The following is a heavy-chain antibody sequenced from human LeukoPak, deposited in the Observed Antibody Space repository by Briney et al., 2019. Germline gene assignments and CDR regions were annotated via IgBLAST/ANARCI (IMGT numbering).Heavy chain of an antibody. CDR1: GGSISSYY. CDR3: ARVEEGYGSGRRENYYYYYMDV. V-gene: IGHV4-59*01. D-gene: IGHD3-10*01. CDR2: IYYSGST. J-gene: IGHJ6*03. Sequence: PSETLSLTCTVSGGSISSYYWSWIRQPPGKGLEWIGYIYYSGSTNYNPSLKSRVTILVDKSKNQFSLKLNSVTAADTAVYYCARVEEGYGSGRRENYYYYYMDVWGKGTTVTVS.